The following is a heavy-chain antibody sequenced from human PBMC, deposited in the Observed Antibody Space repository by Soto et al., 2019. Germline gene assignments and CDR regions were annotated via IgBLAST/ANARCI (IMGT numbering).Heavy chain of an antibody. V-gene: IGHV3-23*01. J-gene: IGHJ4*02. CDR3: AKDLWSYVH. CDR1: GFTFSDHA. Sequence: EVQLLESGGGLVQPGGSLRLSCAASGFTFSDHAMTWVRQAPGKGLEWVSGISGGGSGAYYADSVKGRFTISRDNSKNTLFLQMDSLRAEDTAVYYCAKDLWSYVHWGQGTLVTISS. D-gene: IGHD3-16*01. CDR2: ISGGGSGA.